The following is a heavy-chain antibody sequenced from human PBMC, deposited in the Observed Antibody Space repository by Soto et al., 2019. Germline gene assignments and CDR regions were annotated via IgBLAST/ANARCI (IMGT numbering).Heavy chain of an antibody. CDR1: GYTFTSYG. V-gene: IGHV1-18*01. CDR2: ISAYNGNT. D-gene: IGHD1-26*01. CDR3: ARPQFSGTYHDPFKI. J-gene: IGHJ3*02. Sequence: ASVKVSCKASGYTFTSYGISWVRQAPGQGLEWMGWISAYNGNTNYAQKFQGRVTITADKSTSTAYMELSSLRSEDTAMYYCARPQFSGTYHDPFKIWGPGTMVTVSS.